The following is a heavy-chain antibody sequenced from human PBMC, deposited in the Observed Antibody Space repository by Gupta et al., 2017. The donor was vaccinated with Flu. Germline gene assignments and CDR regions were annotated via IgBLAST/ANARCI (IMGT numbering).Heavy chain of an antibody. CDR1: YR. V-gene: IGHV3-21*01. CDR3: ARDINEPKWELYGMDV. CDR2: IRSSTTYI. D-gene: IGHD1-7*01. Sequence: YRMNWVRQAPGKGLEWVASIRSSTTYIYYADSVKGRFTISRDNAKSSLYLQMNSRRAEDTAVYYCARDINEPKWELYGMDVWGQGTTVTVSS. J-gene: IGHJ6*02.